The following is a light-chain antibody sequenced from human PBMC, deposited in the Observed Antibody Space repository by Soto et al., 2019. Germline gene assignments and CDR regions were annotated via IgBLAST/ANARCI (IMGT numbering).Light chain of an antibody. CDR2: DAS. Sequence: ILMTQSPATLSVSPGERATLSCRASQSVSNNLAWYQQKPGQAPRLLIYDASTRATGIPARFSGSGSGTEFTLTISSLQPDDFATYYCQQYNSYAWTFGQGTKVEIK. J-gene: IGKJ1*01. V-gene: IGKV3-15*01. CDR1: QSVSNN. CDR3: QQYNSYAWT.